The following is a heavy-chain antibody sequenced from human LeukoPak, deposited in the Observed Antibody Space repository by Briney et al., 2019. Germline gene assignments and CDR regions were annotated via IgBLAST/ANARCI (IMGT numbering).Heavy chain of an antibody. D-gene: IGHD5-12*01. Sequence: SQTLSLTCTVSGGSVSSGGSYWSWIRQHPGKGLEWIGYIYYSGNTYYNPSLKSRVTISVDTSKNQFSLKLSSVTAADTAVYYCARDLGRGYSGYVFGYWGQGTLVTVSS. V-gene: IGHV4-31*03. CDR2: IYYSGNT. CDR1: GGSVSSGGSY. J-gene: IGHJ4*02. CDR3: ARDLGRGYSGYVFGY.